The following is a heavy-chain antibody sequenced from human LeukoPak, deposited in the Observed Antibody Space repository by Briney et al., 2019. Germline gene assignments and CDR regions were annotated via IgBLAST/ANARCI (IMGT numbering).Heavy chain of an antibody. V-gene: IGHV1-8*03. D-gene: IGHD2-2*02. CDR3: ARAPLGLIVVVPAAIRERYYYYYYMDV. CDR2: MNPNSGNT. Sequence: GASVKVSCKASGYTFTSYDINWVRQATGQGLEWMGWMNPNSGNTGYAQKFQGRVTITRNTSISTAYMELSSLRSEDTAVYYCARAPLGLIVVVPAAIRERYYYYYYMDVWGKGTTVTVS. J-gene: IGHJ6*03. CDR1: GYTFTSYD.